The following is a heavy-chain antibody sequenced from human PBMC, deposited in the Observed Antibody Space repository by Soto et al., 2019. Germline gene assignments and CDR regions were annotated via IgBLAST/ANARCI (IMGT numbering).Heavy chain of an antibody. Sequence: QVQLQESGPGLVKPSGTLSLSCVVSSGSISSTNWWSWVRQPPGRGLEWIGAIYHSGSINYNPSLRSRATISVDKSKNQFSLNLISVTAADTAVYCCVKEGSGWSYLDHWGQGILVTVSS. V-gene: IGHV4-4*01. CDR1: SGSISSTNW. J-gene: IGHJ4*02. CDR3: VKEGSGWSYLDH. D-gene: IGHD6-19*01. CDR2: IYHSGSI.